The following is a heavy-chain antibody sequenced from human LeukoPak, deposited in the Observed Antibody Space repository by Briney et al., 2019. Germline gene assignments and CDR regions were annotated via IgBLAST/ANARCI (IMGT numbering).Heavy chain of an antibody. CDR2: ISSSGSTI. CDR1: GFTFSSYG. D-gene: IGHD1-26*01. CDR3: ARTSGSYFSFDY. J-gene: IGHJ4*02. V-gene: IGHV3-48*01. Sequence: GGTLRLSCAASGFTFSSYGMSWVRQAPGKGLEWVSYISSSGSTIYYADSVKGRFTISRDNSKNTLYLQMNSLRAEDTAVYYCARTSGSYFSFDYWGQGTLVTVSS.